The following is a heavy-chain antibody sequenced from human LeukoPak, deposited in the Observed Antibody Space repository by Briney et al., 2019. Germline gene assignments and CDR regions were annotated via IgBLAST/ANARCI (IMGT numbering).Heavy chain of an antibody. CDR2: ISGSGGST. D-gene: IGHD2-2*01. CDR3: AKGVVPAATRGYYFDY. Sequence: PPGGSLRLSCAASGFTFSSYAMSWVRQAPGKGLEWVSAISGSGGSTYYADSVKGRFTISRDNSKNTLYLQMNSLRAEDTAVYYCAKGVVPAATRGYYFDYWGQGTLVTVSS. J-gene: IGHJ4*02. V-gene: IGHV3-23*01. CDR1: GFTFSSYA.